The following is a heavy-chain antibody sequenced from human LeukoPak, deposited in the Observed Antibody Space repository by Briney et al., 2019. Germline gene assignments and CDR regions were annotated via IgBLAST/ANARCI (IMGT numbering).Heavy chain of an antibody. D-gene: IGHD3-16*01. CDR1: GGSMSDFY. CDR2: IYYTGTT. CDR3: ARTPLGAHSDF. V-gene: IGHV4-59*01. Sequence: SETLSLTCTVSGGSMSDFYWSWIRQTPGKGLERIGYIYYTGTTYYNPSLKSRVTISADTSQNRFSLRLSSVTAADTAVYFCARTPLGAHSDFWGQGTLVTVS. J-gene: IGHJ4*02.